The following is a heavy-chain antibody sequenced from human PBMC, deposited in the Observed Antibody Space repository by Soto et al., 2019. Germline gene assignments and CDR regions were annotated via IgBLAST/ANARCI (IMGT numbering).Heavy chain of an antibody. V-gene: IGHV4-31*03. CDR3: ARRGGFYSSSSGYYFDY. Sequence: QVQLQESGPGLVKPSQTLSLTCTVSGGSISSGGYYWSWIRQHPGKGLEWLGYIYYSGSTYYNPSLKSRVPISVDTSKNQFSLKLSSVTAADTAVYYCARRGGFYSSSSGYYFDYWGQGTLVTVSS. CDR2: IYYSGST. CDR1: GGSISSGGYY. D-gene: IGHD6-6*01. J-gene: IGHJ4*02.